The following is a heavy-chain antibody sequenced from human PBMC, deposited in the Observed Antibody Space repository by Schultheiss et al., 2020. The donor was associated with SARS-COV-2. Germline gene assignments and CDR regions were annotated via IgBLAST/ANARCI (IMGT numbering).Heavy chain of an antibody. CDR1: GFTFSSYS. D-gene: IGHD4-23*01. J-gene: IGHJ4*02. V-gene: IGHV3-21*01. CDR3: VRADYGANSEFDY. Sequence: GGSLRLSCAASGFTFSSYSMNWVRQAPGKGLEWVSSISSSSSYIYYADSVKGRFTISRDNAKNSLYLQMNSLRAEDTAVYYCVRADYGANSEFDYWGQGTLVTVSS. CDR2: ISSSSSYI.